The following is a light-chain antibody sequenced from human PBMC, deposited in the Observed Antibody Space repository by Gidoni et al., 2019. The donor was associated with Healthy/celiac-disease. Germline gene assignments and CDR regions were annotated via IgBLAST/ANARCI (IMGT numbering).Light chain of an antibody. Sequence: EIVLTQSPGTLSLSPGERATLSCRASQSVSSSYLACYQQKPGQAPRLLIYGASSRATGIPESFSGSGSGTDFTLTISRLEAEEVAVYYCQQYVSSPYTFGQGTKLEIK. J-gene: IGKJ2*01. CDR2: GAS. CDR3: QQYVSSPYT. CDR1: QSVSSSY. V-gene: IGKV3-20*01.